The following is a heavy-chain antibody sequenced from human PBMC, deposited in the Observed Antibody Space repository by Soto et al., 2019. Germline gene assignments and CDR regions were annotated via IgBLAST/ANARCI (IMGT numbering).Heavy chain of an antibody. CDR3: ARDLIWLKANLKYYYYYGMDV. D-gene: IGHD1-1*01. Sequence: ASVKVSGKASGYTFTGYYMHWVRQAPGQGLEWMGWINPNSGGTNYAQKFQGRVTMTRDTSISTAYMELSRLRSDDTAVYYCARDLIWLKANLKYYYYYGMDVWGRGTTVTVSS. J-gene: IGHJ6*02. V-gene: IGHV1-2*02. CDR1: GYTFTGYY. CDR2: INPNSGGT.